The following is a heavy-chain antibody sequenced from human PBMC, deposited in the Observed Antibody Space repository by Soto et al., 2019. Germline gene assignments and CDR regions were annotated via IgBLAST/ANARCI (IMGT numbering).Heavy chain of an antibody. D-gene: IGHD2-21*01. CDR2: IYSGGST. J-gene: IGHJ4*02. Sequence: PVWTLRLSCAASGVTASSNYMTWGLQAPGKGLEWVSVIYSGGSTYYADSVKGRFTISRDNSKNMLYLQMNSLRAEDTAVYYCTSGIVPITYWGQGTLVTVS. CDR1: GVTASSNY. V-gene: IGHV3-53*01. CDR3: TSGIVPITY.